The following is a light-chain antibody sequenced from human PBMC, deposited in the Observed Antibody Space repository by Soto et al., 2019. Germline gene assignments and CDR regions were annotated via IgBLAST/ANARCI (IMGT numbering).Light chain of an antibody. CDR2: DAS. CDR3: QQRSSWPT. J-gene: IGKJ2*01. Sequence: EIVLTQSPATLSLSPGERATLSCRASQSVSSYLAWYQQKPGQAPRLLIYDASNRATGIPDRFSGSGSGTDFTLAISSLEPEDFAVYYCQQRSSWPTFGQGTRLEIK. CDR1: QSVSSY. V-gene: IGKV3-11*01.